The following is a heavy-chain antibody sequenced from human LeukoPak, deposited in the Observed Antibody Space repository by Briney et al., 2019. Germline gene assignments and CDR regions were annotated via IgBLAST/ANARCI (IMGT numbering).Heavy chain of an antibody. D-gene: IGHD1-1*01. CDR2: INPNNGGT. Sequence: ASVKVSCKASGYTFTDYYIHWVRQAPGQGLEWMGWINPNNGGTYYAQSFQGRVTMTRDTSITTAYMELSRLRSDDTAVYYCARENDFYRYWGQGTLVTVSS. CDR1: GYTFTDYY. V-gene: IGHV1-2*02. J-gene: IGHJ4*02. CDR3: ARENDFYRY.